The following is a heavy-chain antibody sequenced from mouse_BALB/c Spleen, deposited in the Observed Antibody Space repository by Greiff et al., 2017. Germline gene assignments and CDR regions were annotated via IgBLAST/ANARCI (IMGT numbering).Heavy chain of an antibody. CDR2: IYPSDSYT. D-gene: IGHD1-1*01. J-gene: IGHJ2*01. CDR1: GYTFTSYW. Sequence: VQLQQPGAELVRPGASVKLSCKASGYTFTSYWINWVKQRPGQGLEWIGNIYPSDSYTNYNQKFKDKATLTVDKSSSTAYMQLSSPTSEDSAVYYGTRGGDGSSDYWGQGTTLTVSS. CDR3: TRGGDGSSDY. V-gene: IGHV1-69*02.